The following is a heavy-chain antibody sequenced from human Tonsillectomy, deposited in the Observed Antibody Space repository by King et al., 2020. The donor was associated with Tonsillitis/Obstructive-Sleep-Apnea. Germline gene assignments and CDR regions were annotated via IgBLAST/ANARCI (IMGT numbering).Heavy chain of an antibody. D-gene: IGHD6-19*01. CDR3: AKDLWQWLHYYAMDV. Sequence: VQLVESGGGVVQPGKSLRLSCAASGFTFSSYGMHWVRQAPGKGLEWVAVILYDGRSKYYADSVKGRFTISRDNSKNTLYLQMNSLKTEDTAVYYCAKDLWQWLHYYAMDVWGQGTTVTVSS. CDR1: GFTFSSYG. J-gene: IGHJ6*02. V-gene: IGHV3-30*18. CDR2: ILYDGRSK.